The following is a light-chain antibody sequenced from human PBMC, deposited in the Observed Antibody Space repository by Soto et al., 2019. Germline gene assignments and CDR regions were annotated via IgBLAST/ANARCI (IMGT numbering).Light chain of an antibody. CDR2: EVN. J-gene: IGLJ3*02. Sequence: QPVLTQPASVSGSPGQSITISCTGTSRDIGLYNLVSWYQQLPGKAPKLIIYEVNERPSGISDRFSGSKSGNTASLTISGLQDEDEADYYCCSYVGSSILMFGGGTKVTVL. V-gene: IGLV2-23*02. CDR3: CSYVGSSILM. CDR1: SRDIGLYNL.